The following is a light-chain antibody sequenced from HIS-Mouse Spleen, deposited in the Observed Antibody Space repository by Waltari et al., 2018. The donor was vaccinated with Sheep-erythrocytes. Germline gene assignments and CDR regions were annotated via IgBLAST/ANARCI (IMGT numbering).Light chain of an antibody. V-gene: IGLV2-11*01. CDR1: SSDVGGYNY. J-gene: IGLJ1*01. CDR2: DVS. Sequence: QSALTQPRSVSGSPGQSVTISCTGTSSDVGGYNYVSWYQQHPGKAPKLMIDDVSKGPSGVLDRFSGYKSGNTASLTISGLQAEDEADYYCCSYAGSYNHVFATGTKVTVL. CDR3: CSYAGSYNHV.